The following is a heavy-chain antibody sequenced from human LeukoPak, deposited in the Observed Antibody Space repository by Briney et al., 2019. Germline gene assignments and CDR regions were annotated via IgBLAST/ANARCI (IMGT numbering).Heavy chain of an antibody. CDR2: VYSGGKT. CDR1: GFSVSNDY. Sequence: PGGSLRLSCAASGFSVSNDYMSWVRQAPGGGLEWGSSVYSGGKTYYSDSVKGRFTISRDNSTNQLYLQMNSLSAEETAVLYRARGSIASRSSSDCCPLDYWGQGALVTASP. J-gene: IGHJ4*02. CDR3: ARGSIASRSSSDCCPLDY. D-gene: IGHD2-21*01. V-gene: IGHV3-53*01.